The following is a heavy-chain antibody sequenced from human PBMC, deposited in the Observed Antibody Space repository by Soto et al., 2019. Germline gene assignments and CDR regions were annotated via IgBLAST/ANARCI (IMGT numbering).Heavy chain of an antibody. Sequence: NPSETLSLTCTVSGGSVSSGYFFWSWVRQPPGKGLEGIGYIDYSGSTNYNPSLKSRVTMSVDTSKNRFSLKLSSVTTADTAVYYCARVVQKDGGLLSNYYYGMDVWGRGTMVTVSS. V-gene: IGHV4-61*01. D-gene: IGHD1-26*01. J-gene: IGHJ6*02. CDR1: GGSVSSGYFF. CDR3: ARVVQKDGGLLSNYYYGMDV. CDR2: IDYSGST.